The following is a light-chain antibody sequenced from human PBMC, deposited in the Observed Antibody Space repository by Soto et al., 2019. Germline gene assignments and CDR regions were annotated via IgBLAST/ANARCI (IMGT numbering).Light chain of an antibody. Sequence: QSALTQPASVSGSPGQSITISCTGTSSDVGSYNLVSWYQKHPGKAPKLMIYEGSKRPSGVSNRFSGSKSGNTASLTISGLQAEDEADYYCCSYAGSSTLNVVFGGGTKVTVL. CDR2: EGS. CDR1: SSDVGSYNL. J-gene: IGLJ2*01. V-gene: IGLV2-23*01. CDR3: CSYAGSSTLNVV.